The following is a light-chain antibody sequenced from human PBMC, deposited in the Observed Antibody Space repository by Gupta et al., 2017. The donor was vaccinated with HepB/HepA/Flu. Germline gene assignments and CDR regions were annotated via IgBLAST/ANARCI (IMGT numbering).Light chain of an antibody. CDR2: RNN. J-gene: IGLJ2*01. CDR1: SSNIGTYN. V-gene: IGLV1-47*01. Sequence: QSVLTQPPSASGTPGQRVTISCSGSSSNIGTYNVYWYQQVPGTAPKLLIYRNNQRPSGVPDRFSGSKSGTAASLAISGLRSEDEADYYCAAWDDSLWGLFGGGTKLTVL. CDR3: AAWDDSLWGL.